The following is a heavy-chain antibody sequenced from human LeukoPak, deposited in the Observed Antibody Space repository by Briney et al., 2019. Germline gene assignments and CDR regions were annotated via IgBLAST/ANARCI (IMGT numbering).Heavy chain of an antibody. J-gene: IGHJ4*02. CDR2: ISYDGSNK. V-gene: IGHV3-30*18. CDR1: GFTFSSYG. Sequence: PGGSLRLSCAASGFTFSSYGMHWVRQAPGKGLEWVAVISYDGSNKYYADSVKGRFTISRDNSKNTLYLQMNSLRAEDTAVYYCAKDPSITPQGYWGQGTLVTVSS. CDR3: AKDPSITPQGY. D-gene: IGHD2-15*01.